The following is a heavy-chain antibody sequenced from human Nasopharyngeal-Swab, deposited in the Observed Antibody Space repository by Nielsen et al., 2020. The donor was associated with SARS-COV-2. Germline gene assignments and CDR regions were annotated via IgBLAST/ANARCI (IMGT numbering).Heavy chain of an antibody. V-gene: IGHV4-59*01. J-gene: IGHJ4*02. CDR3: ARVGGSSWYAFDY. D-gene: IGHD6-13*01. CDR2: IFYSGST. Sequence: RQAPGKGLGWIGYIFYSGSTNYNPSLKSRVTISVDTSKNQFSLKLSSVTAADTAVYYCARVGGSSWYAFDYWGQGTLVTVSS.